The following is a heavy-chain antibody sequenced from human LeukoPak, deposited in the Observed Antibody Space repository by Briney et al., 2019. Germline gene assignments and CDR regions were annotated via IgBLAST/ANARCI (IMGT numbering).Heavy chain of an antibody. CDR1: GFTFSDYY. Sequence: GGSLRLSCVASGFTFSDYYMGWIRQAPGKGLEWLSYINIGGTNTHYADSVKGRFTISRDNAKKSLYRQMNNLRAEDTAVYYCATDGAGFDTWGQGVLVTVSS. CDR3: ATDGAGFDT. CDR2: INIGGTNT. J-gene: IGHJ5*02. V-gene: IGHV3-11*01.